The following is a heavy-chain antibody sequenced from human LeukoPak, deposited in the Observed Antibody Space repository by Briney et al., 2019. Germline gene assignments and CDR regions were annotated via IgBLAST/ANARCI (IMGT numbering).Heavy chain of an antibody. V-gene: IGHV3-33*01. CDR3: ARGPWLVSDITSFDY. CDR2: IWNDGSKT. CDR1: GFAFSTYG. Sequence: PGGSLRLSCITSGFAFSTYGMHWVRQAPGKGLEWVALIWNDGSKTYRAESVKDRFTISRDNSQNTLYLQMNSLRHEDTAVYYCARGPWLVSDITSFDYWGQGTLVTVSS. D-gene: IGHD5-18*01. J-gene: IGHJ4*02.